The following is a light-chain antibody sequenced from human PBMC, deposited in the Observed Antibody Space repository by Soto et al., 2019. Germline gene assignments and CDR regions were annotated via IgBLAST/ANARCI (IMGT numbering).Light chain of an antibody. CDR2: AAS. Sequence: IQLTQTPSSLSASVGDRVTITCRTSQSISNYLNWYQQKPGKVPKLLIYAASSLQSGVPSRFSGSGSGTDFTLTISSLQPEDFATYYCQQRYSAPLTFGGGTKVDIK. J-gene: IGKJ4*01. V-gene: IGKV1-39*01. CDR1: QSISNY. CDR3: QQRYSAPLT.